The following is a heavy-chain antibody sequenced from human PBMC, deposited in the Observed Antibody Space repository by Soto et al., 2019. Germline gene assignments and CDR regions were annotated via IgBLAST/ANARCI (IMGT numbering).Heavy chain of an antibody. V-gene: IGHV4-59*01. CDR2: IYYSGST. D-gene: IGHD2-15*01. CDR3: ARWEDCSGGSCYSPGLDFDY. J-gene: IGHJ4*02. CDR1: GGSISSYY. Sequence: SETLSLTCTVSGGSISSYYWSWIRQPPGKGLEWIGYIYYSGSTNYNPSLKSRVTISVDTSKNQFSLKLSSVTAADTAVYYCARWEDCSGGSCYSPGLDFDYWGQGTLVTVSP.